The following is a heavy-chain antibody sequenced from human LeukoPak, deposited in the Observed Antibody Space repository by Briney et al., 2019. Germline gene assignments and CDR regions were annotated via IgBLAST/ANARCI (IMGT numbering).Heavy chain of an antibody. Sequence: PGGSLRLSCAASGFTFSSYAMSWVRQAPGKGLEWVSAISGSGGSTYYADSVKGRFTISRDNSKNALYLQMNSLRAEDTAVYYCAKDQNLIAVAANFDYWGQGTLVTVSS. CDR2: ISGSGGST. V-gene: IGHV3-23*01. CDR3: AKDQNLIAVAANFDY. D-gene: IGHD6-19*01. CDR1: GFTFSSYA. J-gene: IGHJ4*02.